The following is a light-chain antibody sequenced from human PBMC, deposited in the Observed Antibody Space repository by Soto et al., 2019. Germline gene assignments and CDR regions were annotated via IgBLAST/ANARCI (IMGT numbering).Light chain of an antibody. CDR2: EVN. Sequence: SALTQPPSASGSPGQSVTISCTGTSSDIGAYNYVSWYQQHPGKAPKLIIYEVNERPSGVPDRFSGSKSGNTAPLTVSGLQPEDEAEYYCSSFVASNNLRVFGTGTKVTVL. CDR1: SSDIGAYNY. CDR3: SSFVASNNLRV. V-gene: IGLV2-8*01. J-gene: IGLJ1*01.